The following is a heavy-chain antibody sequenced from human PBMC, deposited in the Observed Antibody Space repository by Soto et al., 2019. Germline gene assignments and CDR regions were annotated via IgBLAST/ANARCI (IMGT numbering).Heavy chain of an antibody. CDR3: ARGRIAAAGTLGRDFYYYYGMDV. CDR2: IIPIFGTA. D-gene: IGHD6-13*01. Sequence: ASVKVSCRASGGTFSSYAISWVRQAPGQGLEWMGGIIPIFGTANYAQKFQCRVTITADESTSTAYMELSSLRSEDTAVYYCARGRIAAAGTLGRDFYYYYGMDVWGQGTTVTVSS. V-gene: IGHV1-69*13. J-gene: IGHJ6*02. CDR1: GGTFSSYA.